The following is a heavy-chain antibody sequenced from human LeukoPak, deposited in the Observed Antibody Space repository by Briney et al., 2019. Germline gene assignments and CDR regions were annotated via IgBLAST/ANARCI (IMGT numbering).Heavy chain of an antibody. CDR3: ARASPANELDYDFWSGYPKNYYMDV. D-gene: IGHD3-3*01. CDR2: IYTSGST. Sequence: SETLSLTCTVSGGSISSGSYYWSWIRQPAGKGLEWIGRIYTSGSTNYNPSLKSRVTISVDTSKNQFSLKLSSVTAADTAVYYCARASPANELDYDFWSGYPKNYYMDVWGKGTTVTVSS. CDR1: GGSISSGSYY. J-gene: IGHJ6*03. V-gene: IGHV4-61*02.